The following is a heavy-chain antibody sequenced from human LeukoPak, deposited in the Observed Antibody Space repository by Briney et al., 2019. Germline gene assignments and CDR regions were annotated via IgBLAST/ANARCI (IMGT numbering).Heavy chain of an antibody. J-gene: IGHJ3*02. CDR2: ISSSSSTI. V-gene: IGHV3-48*01. Sequence: QAGGSLRLSCAASGFTFSSYSMNWVRQAPGKGLEWVSYISSSSSTIYYADSVKGRFTISSDNAKNSLYLQMNSLRAEDTAVYYCLPDYYDSSGYLDAFDIWGQGTMVTVSS. CDR1: GFTFSSYS. D-gene: IGHD3-22*01. CDR3: LPDYYDSSGYLDAFDI.